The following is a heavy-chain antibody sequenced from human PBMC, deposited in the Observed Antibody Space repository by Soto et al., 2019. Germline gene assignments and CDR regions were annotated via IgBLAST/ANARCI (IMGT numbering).Heavy chain of an antibody. J-gene: IGHJ4*02. V-gene: IGHV1-69*18. CDR3: AASSSVAAAGYFKL. CDR2: IPQLYSTT. CDR1: GDLFNNYA. D-gene: IGHD6-13*01. Sequence: QVHLVQSGAEVKEPGSSVKVSCKATGDLFNNYAFNWVRTAPGQELECMGRIPQLYSTTNYAQKFQGRVTIGADELTTIVYLEVSNLESEDTAMYYCAASSSVAAAGYFKLWGQGTLVTVSP.